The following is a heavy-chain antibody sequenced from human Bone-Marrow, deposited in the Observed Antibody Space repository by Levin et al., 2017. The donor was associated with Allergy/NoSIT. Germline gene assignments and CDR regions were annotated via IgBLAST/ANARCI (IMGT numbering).Heavy chain of an antibody. Sequence: ASVKVSCKASGYTFTSYDINWVRQATGQGLEWMGWMNPNSGNTGYAQKFQGRVTMTRNTSISTAYMELSSLRSEDTAVYYCARGVAYDSSGFNNYYYYGMDVWGQGTTVTVSS. V-gene: IGHV1-8*01. CDR1: GYTFTSYD. CDR2: MNPNSGNT. J-gene: IGHJ6*02. D-gene: IGHD3-22*01. CDR3: ARGVAYDSSGFNNYYYYGMDV.